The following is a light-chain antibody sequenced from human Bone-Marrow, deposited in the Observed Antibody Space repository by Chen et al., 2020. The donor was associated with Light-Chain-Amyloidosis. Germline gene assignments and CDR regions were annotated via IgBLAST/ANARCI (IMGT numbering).Light chain of an antibody. J-gene: IGLJ2*01. CDR1: DLPTKY. Sequence: SYELTQPPSVSVSPGQTARITCSGDDLPTKYAYWYQQKPGQAPVLVIHRDTERPSGISERFSGSRSGTTATLTISGDQAEDEAEYHCQSADSSGTYEVIFGGGTKLTVL. V-gene: IGLV3-25*03. CDR3: QSADSSGTYEVI. CDR2: RDT.